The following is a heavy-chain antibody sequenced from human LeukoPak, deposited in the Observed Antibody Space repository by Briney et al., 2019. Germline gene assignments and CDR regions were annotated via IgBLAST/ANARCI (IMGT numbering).Heavy chain of an antibody. CDR3: AREGYYDSSSYYYGMDV. J-gene: IGHJ6*02. Sequence: ASVKVSCKASGGTFSSYAISWVRQAPGQGLEWMGRIIPILGIANYAQKFQGRATITADKSTSTAYMELSSLRSEDTAVYYCAREGYYDSSSYYYGMDVWGQGTTVTVSS. V-gene: IGHV1-69*04. CDR2: IIPILGIA. D-gene: IGHD3-22*01. CDR1: GGTFSSYA.